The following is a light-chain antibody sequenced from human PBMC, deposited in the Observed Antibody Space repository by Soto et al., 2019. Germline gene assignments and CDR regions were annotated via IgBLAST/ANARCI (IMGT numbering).Light chain of an antibody. CDR1: QTVSSRY. V-gene: IGKV3-20*01. CDR2: GVS. CDR3: QQYGRSPPFT. J-gene: IGKJ2*01. Sequence: EIVLTQSPGTLSLSPGERATLSCRASQTVSSRYLAWYQQKPGQAPRLLMYGVSNRATGIPDRFSGSGSGTDFTLTISRLEPEDFAVYFCQQYGRSPPFTFGQGTKVEIK.